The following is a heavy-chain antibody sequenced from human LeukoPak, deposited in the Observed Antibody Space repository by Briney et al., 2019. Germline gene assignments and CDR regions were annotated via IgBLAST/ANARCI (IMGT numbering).Heavy chain of an antibody. CDR3: ARGGTTGTTSPLRAFDV. CDR2: LSGGAAST. D-gene: IGHD1-1*01. V-gene: IGHV3-23*01. Sequence: GGSLRLSCAASGFTFSSYAMSWVRQAPGKGLEWAAALSGGAASTYYADSVKGRFTISRDNSKNMLYLQMNSLRAEDTAVYYCARGGTTGTTSPLRAFDVWGQGTMVTVFS. J-gene: IGHJ3*01. CDR1: GFTFSSYA.